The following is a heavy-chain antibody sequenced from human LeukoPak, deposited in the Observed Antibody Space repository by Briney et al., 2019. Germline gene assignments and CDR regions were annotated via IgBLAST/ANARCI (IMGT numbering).Heavy chain of an antibody. V-gene: IGHV3-30-3*01. D-gene: IGHD3-22*01. Sequence: GGSLRLSCAASGFTFSSYAMSWVRQAPGKGLEWVAVISYDGSNKYYADSVKGRFTISRDNSKNTLYLQMNSLRAEDTAVYYCARVFEEYSWVVITTNYFDYWGQGTLVTVSS. CDR3: ARVFEEYSWVVITTNYFDY. CDR2: ISYDGSNK. J-gene: IGHJ4*02. CDR1: GFTFSSYA.